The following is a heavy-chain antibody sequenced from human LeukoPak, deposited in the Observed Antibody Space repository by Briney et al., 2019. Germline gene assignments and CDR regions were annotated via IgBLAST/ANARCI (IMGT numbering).Heavy chain of an antibody. J-gene: IGHJ5*01. Sequence: PSETLSLTCTVSGYSISSGYYWGCIRQPPGKGLEWTGSIDHGGSTYYNPSLKGRVTISVDTSKNQFSLKLSSVTAADTAVYYCARDRRGFDWFDYWGQGTLVTVSS. CDR3: ARDRRGFDWFDY. D-gene: IGHD3-10*01. V-gene: IGHV4-38-2*02. CDR2: IDHGGST. CDR1: GYSISSGYY.